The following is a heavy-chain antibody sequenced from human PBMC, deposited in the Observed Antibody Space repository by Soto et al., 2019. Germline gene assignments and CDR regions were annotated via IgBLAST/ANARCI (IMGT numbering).Heavy chain of an antibody. CDR3: ACGGRITIFQWSWFDP. D-gene: IGHD3-9*01. CDR2: INPNSGGT. Sequence: ASVKVSCKASGYTFTGYYMHWVRQAPGQGLEWMGWINPNSGGTNYAQKFQGRVTLTRDTSISTAYMELSSLRFDDTALYYCACGGRITIFQWSWFDPWGHGTQVTVSS. CDR1: GYTFTGYY. J-gene: IGHJ5*02. V-gene: IGHV1-2*02.